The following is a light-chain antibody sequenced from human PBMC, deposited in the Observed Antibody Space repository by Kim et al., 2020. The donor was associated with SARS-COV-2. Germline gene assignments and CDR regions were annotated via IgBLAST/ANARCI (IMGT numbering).Light chain of an antibody. CDR3: QSRDSGGNVV. J-gene: IGLJ2*01. CDR1: SLRSYY. Sequence: SSELTQDPTVSVALGQTVRITCQGDSLRSYYATWYQQKPRQAPVLVIYGRNNRPSGIPDRFFVSTSGNTASLTISGAQAEDEADFYCQSRDSGGNVVFGGGTQLTVL. CDR2: GRN. V-gene: IGLV3-19*01.